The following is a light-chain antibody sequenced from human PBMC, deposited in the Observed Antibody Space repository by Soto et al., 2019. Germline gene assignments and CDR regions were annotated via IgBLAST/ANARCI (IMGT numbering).Light chain of an antibody. CDR2: AAS. CDR1: QSINSY. CDR3: QQSYSTPPLT. J-gene: IGKJ4*01. Sequence: DLQMTQSPSSLSASVGDRVTITCRASQSINSYLNWYQQKPGKAPKLLIYAASSLQSGVPSRFSGSGSGTDFTLTISSLQPEDFATYYCQQSYSTPPLTFGGGTKVEIK. V-gene: IGKV1-39*01.